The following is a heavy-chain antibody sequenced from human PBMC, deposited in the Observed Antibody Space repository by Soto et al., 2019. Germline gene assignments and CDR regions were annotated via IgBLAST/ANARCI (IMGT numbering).Heavy chain of an antibody. V-gene: IGHV4-59*01. CDR1: GGSIGNYY. Sequence: SETLSLTCTVSGGSIGNYYWSWIRQPPGKGLEWIGYVHYSGTTTYNPSLKTRVTMSVDTSKSQLSLRLSSVTTADTAVYYCARGPSPVAGPRWGQGTLVTV. CDR2: VHYSGTT. D-gene: IGHD3-10*01. CDR3: ARGPSPVAGPR. J-gene: IGHJ4*02.